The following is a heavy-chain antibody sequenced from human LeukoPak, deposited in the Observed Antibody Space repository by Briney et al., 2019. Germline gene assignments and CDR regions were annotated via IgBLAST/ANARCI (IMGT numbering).Heavy chain of an antibody. CDR1: GYTFTGYY. D-gene: IGHD3-22*01. CDR3: ARGSGEYFYDSSGYYYKY. V-gene: IGHV1-2*02. CDR2: INPNSDVT. J-gene: IGHJ4*02. Sequence: ASVKVSCKASGYTFTGYYIHWLRQAPGQGLEWMGWINPNSDVTYYAQKFQGRVTMTRDTSISTAYMELSSLRSDDTAVYYCARGSGEYFYDSSGYYYKYWGQRTLVTVSS.